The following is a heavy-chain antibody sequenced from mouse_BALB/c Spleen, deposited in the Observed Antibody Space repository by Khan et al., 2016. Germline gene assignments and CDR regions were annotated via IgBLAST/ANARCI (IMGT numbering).Heavy chain of an antibody. J-gene: IGHJ4*01. CDR1: GYSITRGYT. CDR2: IHYSGTT. D-gene: IGHD2-14*01. V-gene: IGHV3-1*02. CDR3: ATSDYRYDYAMDY. Sequence: EVQLQESGPDLVKPSQSLSLTCTVAGYSITRGYTWHWIRQFPGNGLEWMGYIHYSGTTDYNPSLKSRISITRDTSKTRFFLQLNSVTTDATATFYCATSDYRYDYAMDYWGQGTSVTVSS.